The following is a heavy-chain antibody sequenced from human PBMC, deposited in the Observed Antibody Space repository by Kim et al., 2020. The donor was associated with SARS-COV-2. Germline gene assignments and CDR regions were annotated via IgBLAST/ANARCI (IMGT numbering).Heavy chain of an antibody. CDR3: AIMPGSGIPGL. CDR2: ITNDGRST. CDR1: GFTFSSYS. D-gene: IGHD2-2*01. V-gene: IGHV3-74*03. Sequence: GGSLRLSCAASGAASGFTFSSYSIHWVRQLPGKGLVWVSRITNDGRSTLYADSVRGRFTISRDNAKNTVYLQMSSLRAEDTAVYFCAIMPGSGIPGLWG. J-gene: IGHJ2*01.